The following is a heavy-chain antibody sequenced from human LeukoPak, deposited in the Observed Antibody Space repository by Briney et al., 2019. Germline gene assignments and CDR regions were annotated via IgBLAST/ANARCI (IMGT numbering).Heavy chain of an antibody. D-gene: IGHD3-10*01. CDR2: ISYDGSNK. J-gene: IGHJ6*04. CDR1: GLTFSSYG. Sequence: GRSLRLSCAASGLTFSSYGMHWLRQAPGKGLEWVAVISYDGSNKYYVDSVKGRFTISRDNSKNTLYLQMNSLRAEDTAVYYCTNYGFGESDYYYYGMDVWGKGTTVTVSS. CDR3: TNYGFGESDYYYYGMDV. V-gene: IGHV3-30*18.